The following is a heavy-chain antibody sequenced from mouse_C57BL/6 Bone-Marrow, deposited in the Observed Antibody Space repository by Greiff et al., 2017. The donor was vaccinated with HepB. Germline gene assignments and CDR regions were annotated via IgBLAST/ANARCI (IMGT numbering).Heavy chain of an antibody. CDR3: ARDGYYGWFAY. Sequence: VQLMESGPGLVKPSQSLSLTCSVTGYSITSDYYWNWIRQFPGNKLEWMGYISYDGSNNYNPTLNNRITITRDTSTNQYFLKLNSVTTEDTATYYCARDGYYGWFAYWGQGTLVTVSA. J-gene: IGHJ3*01. D-gene: IGHD2-3*01. CDR1: GYSITSDYY. V-gene: IGHV3-6*01. CDR2: ISYDGSN.